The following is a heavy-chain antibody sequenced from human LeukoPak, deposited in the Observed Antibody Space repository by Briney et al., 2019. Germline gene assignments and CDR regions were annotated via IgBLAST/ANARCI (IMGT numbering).Heavy chain of an antibody. Sequence: PGGSLRLSCAASGFTFSGSAMHWVRQASGKGLEWVGRIRSKANSYATAYAASVKGRFTISRDDSENTAYLQMNSLKTEDTAVYYCTRHVAAADYYYYGMDVWGQGTTVTVSS. D-gene: IGHD6-13*01. J-gene: IGHJ6*02. CDR1: GFTFSGSA. CDR3: TRHVAAADYYYYGMDV. V-gene: IGHV3-73*01. CDR2: IRSKANSYAT.